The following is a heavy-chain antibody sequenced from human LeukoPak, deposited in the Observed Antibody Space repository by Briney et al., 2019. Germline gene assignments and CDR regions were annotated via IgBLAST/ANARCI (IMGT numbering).Heavy chain of an antibody. V-gene: IGHV3-23*01. J-gene: IGHJ2*01. Sequence: GGSLRLSCAASGFTFSSYAMTWVRQAPGKGLEWVSAISGSGGSTYYANSVKGRFTISRDNSKNTLYLQMNSLRAEDTAVYYCAKTPVTTGRYWHFDLWGRGTLVTVSS. CDR3: AKTPVTTGRYWHFDL. CDR1: GFTFSSYA. D-gene: IGHD4-17*01. CDR2: ISGSGGST.